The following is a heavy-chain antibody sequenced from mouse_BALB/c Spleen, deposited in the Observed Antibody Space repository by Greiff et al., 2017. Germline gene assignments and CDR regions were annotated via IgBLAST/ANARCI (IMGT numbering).Heavy chain of an antibody. CDR3: ARQGLSIAMDY. J-gene: IGHJ4*01. CDR1: GFNIKDTY. CDR2: IDPANGNT. Sequence: VHVKQSGAELVKPGASVKLSCTASGFNIKDTYMHWVKQRPEQGLEWIGRIDPANGNTKYDPKFQGKATITADTSSNTAYLQLSSLTSEDTAVYYCARQGLSIAMDYWGQGTSVTVSS. V-gene: IGHV14-3*02.